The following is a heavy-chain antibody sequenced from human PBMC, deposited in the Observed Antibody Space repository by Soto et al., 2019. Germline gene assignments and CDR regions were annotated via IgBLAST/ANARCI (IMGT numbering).Heavy chain of an antibody. CDR2: FDPEDGET. D-gene: IGHD2-15*01. CDR3: ATVGIVVVVAARDDAFDI. CDR1: GYTLTELS. Sequence: GASVKVSCKVSGYTLTELSMHWVRQAPGKGLEWMGGFDPEDGETIYAQKFQGRVTMTEDTSTDTAYMELSSLGSEDTAVYYCATVGIVVVVAARDDAFDIWGQGTMVTVSS. J-gene: IGHJ3*02. V-gene: IGHV1-24*01.